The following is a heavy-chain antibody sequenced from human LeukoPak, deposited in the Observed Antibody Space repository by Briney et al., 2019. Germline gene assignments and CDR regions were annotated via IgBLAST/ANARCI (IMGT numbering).Heavy chain of an antibody. CDR2: IYYSGNT. D-gene: IGHD3-16*02. Sequence: SETLSLTCTVSGGSISSGDYYRSWIRRPPGKGLEWIGHIYYSGNTYYNPSLKSRVTISVDTSKNQFSLKLSSVTAADTAVYYCAKDRYGQRIFDYWGQGTLVSVSS. J-gene: IGHJ4*02. CDR1: GGSISSGDYY. V-gene: IGHV4-30-4*01. CDR3: AKDRYGQRIFDY.